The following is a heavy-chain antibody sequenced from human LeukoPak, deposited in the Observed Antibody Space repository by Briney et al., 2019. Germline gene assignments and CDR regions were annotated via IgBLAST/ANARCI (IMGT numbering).Heavy chain of an antibody. CDR1: GFTFADYA. V-gene: IGHV3-9*01. J-gene: IGHJ4*02. CDR2: ISWNSGSI. Sequence: GRSLRLSCAASGFTFADYAMHWVRQAPGKGLEWVSGISWNSGSIGYADSVKGRFTISRDNPKNSLYLQMNSLRAEDTALYYCANARQAGPYAYWGQGTLVTVSS. CDR3: ANARQAGPYAY. D-gene: IGHD6-19*01.